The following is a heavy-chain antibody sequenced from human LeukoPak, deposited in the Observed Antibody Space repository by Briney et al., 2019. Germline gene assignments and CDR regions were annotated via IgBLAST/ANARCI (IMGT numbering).Heavy chain of an antibody. J-gene: IGHJ3*02. CDR3: ARDCDDYGDRWESDAFDI. D-gene: IGHD4-17*01. V-gene: IGHV1-2*06. Sequence: ASVKVSCKASGYTFTSYYMHWVRQAPGQGLEWMGRINPNSGGTNYAQKFQGRVTMTRDTSISTAYMELSRLRSDDTAVYYCARDCDDYGDRWESDAFDIWGQGTMVTVSS. CDR1: GYTFTSYY. CDR2: INPNSGGT.